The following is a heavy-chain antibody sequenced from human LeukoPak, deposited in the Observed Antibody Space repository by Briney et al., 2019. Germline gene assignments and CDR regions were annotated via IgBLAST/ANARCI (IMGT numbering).Heavy chain of an antibody. Sequence: GGSLRLSCAASGFTFSNYWMSWVRQAPGKGLEWVSYISSSSSVISYGDSVRGRFTISRDNAKKSVYLQMNSLRAEDTALYYCARDKSSGYYYFDYWGQGTLVTVSS. J-gene: IGHJ4*02. CDR2: ISSSSSVI. D-gene: IGHD3-22*01. CDR1: GFTFSNYW. V-gene: IGHV3-48*01. CDR3: ARDKSSGYYYFDY.